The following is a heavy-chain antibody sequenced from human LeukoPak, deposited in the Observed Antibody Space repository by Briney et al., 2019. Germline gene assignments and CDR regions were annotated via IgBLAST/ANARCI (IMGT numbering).Heavy chain of an antibody. CDR1: GYTLTELS. J-gene: IGHJ3*02. V-gene: IGHV1-24*01. D-gene: IGHD2-21*02. CDR2: FDPEDGET. CDR3: ASDFSGGAFDI. Sequence: ASVKVSCKVSGYTLTELSMHWVRQAPGKGLEWMGGFDPEDGETIYAQKFQGRVTITRDTSASTAYMELSSLRSEDMAVYYSASDFSGGAFDIWGQGTMVTVSS.